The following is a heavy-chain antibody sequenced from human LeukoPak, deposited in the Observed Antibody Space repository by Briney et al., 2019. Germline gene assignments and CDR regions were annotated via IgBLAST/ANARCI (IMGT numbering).Heavy chain of an antibody. J-gene: IGHJ4*02. CDR1: GDSISGSSDY. Sequence: PSETLSLTCTVSGDSISGSSDYWGWIRQPPGKGLEWIGSIYYSGSTYYNPSLKSRVTISVDTSKNQFSLKLSSVTAADTAVYYCARDFYSGSYYFGLLGDGFDYWGQGTLVTVSS. CDR3: ARDFYSGSYYFGLLGDGFDY. CDR2: IYYSGST. V-gene: IGHV4-39*07. D-gene: IGHD1-26*01.